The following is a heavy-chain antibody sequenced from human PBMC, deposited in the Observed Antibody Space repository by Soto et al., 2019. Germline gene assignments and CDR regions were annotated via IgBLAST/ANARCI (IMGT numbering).Heavy chain of an antibody. V-gene: IGHV2-5*02. J-gene: IGHJ2*01. CDR3: ARPYYYGSGRLYWYFDL. CDR1: GFSLSTSGVG. D-gene: IGHD3-10*01. CDR2: IYWDDDK. Sequence: QITLKESGPTLVKPTQTLTLTCTFSGFSLSTSGVGVGWIRQPPGKALEWLALIYWDDDKRYSPSLNSGLTITKDTSKNQVVLTMTNMDTVDTATYYCARPYYYGSGRLYWYFDLWGRGTLVTVSS.